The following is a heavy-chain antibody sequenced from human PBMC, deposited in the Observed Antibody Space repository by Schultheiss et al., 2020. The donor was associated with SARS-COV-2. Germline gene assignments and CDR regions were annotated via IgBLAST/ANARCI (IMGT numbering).Heavy chain of an antibody. CDR2: INHSGST. J-gene: IGHJ2*01. V-gene: IGHV4-34*01. CDR3: ARDRPFYGDYGVRYFDL. CDR1: GGSISSYY. Sequence: SETLSLTCTVSGGSISSYYWSWIRQPPGKGLEWIGEINHSGSTNYNPSLKSRVTISVDTSKNQFSLKLSSVTAADTAVYYCARDRPFYGDYGVRYFDLWGRGTLVTVSS. D-gene: IGHD4-17*01.